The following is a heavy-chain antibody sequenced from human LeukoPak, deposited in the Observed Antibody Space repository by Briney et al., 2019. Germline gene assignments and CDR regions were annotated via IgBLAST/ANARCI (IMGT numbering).Heavy chain of an antibody. Sequence: GGSLRLSCAASGFTVSSNFMAWVRQAPGKGLEWVSVIYGGGSTFYADSVKGRSTISRDNSQNTMYLQMNGLRAEDTAVYYCARGRSPTLGYFDLWGRGTLVTVSS. CDR1: GFTVSSNF. CDR3: ARGRSPTLGYFDL. J-gene: IGHJ2*01. V-gene: IGHV3-53*01. D-gene: IGHD1-26*01. CDR2: IYGGGST.